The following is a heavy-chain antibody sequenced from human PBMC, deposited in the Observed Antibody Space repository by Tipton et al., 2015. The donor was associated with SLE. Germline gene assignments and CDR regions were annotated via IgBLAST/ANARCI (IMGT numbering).Heavy chain of an antibody. CDR2: IYHSGST. CDR1: GGSISSGGYS. CDR3: ARKKGAIAVFVY. J-gene: IGHJ4*01. V-gene: IGHV4-30-2*01. Sequence: TLSLTCAVSGGSISSGGYSWSWIRQPPGKGLEWIGYIYHSGSTYYNPSLKSRVTISVERSKNQFSLKLSSVTAADTSVYYCARKKGAIAVFVYWGHGTLGTVSS.